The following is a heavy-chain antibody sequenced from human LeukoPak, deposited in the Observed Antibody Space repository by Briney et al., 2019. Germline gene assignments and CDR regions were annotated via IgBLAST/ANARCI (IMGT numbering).Heavy chain of an antibody. D-gene: IGHD3-22*01. V-gene: IGHV3-23*01. CDR3: AKDRVYYYDSSGYSLDAFDI. Sequence: PGGSLRLSCAASGFTFSSYAMSWVRQAPGKGLEWVSAISGSGGSTYYADSVKGRFTISRDNSKNTLYLQMNSLRAEDTAVYYCAKDRVYYYDSSGYSLDAFDIWGQGTMVTVSS. J-gene: IGHJ3*02. CDR1: GFTFSSYA. CDR2: ISGSGGST.